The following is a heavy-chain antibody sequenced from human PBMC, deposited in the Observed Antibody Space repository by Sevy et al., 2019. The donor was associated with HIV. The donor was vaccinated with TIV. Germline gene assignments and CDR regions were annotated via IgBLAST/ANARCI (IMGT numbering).Heavy chain of an antibody. D-gene: IGHD3-22*01. J-gene: IGHJ4*02. CDR3: AKTTTMIVVVIPPDY. CDR1: GFTFSSYA. V-gene: IGHV3-23*01. Sequence: GGSLRLCAASGFTFSSYAMSWVRQAPGKGLEWVSAISGSGGSTYYADSVKGRFTISRDNSKNTLYLQMNSLRAEDTAVYYCAKTTTMIVVVIPPDYWGQGTLVTVSS. CDR2: ISGSGGST.